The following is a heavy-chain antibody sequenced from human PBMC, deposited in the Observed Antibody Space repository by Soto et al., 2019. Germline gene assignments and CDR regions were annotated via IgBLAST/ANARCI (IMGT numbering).Heavy chain of an antibody. CDR2: IKQDGRET. V-gene: IGHV3-7*03. D-gene: IGHD3-10*01. Sequence: GSLRLSFAVSGFTFSSYWMSWVHRAPGGGLEWVANIKQDGRETSYVDSVKGRFTISRDNANNSLFLLMTSLRAEDTAMYYCARSGFYGPANLDSWGQGALVTVLL. CDR3: ARSGFYGPANLDS. CDR1: GFTFSSYW. J-gene: IGHJ4*02.